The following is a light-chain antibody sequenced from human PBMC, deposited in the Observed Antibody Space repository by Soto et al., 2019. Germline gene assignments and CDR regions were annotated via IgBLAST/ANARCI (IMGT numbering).Light chain of an antibody. CDR2: STN. CDR1: TGAVTSGYY. Sequence: QSVVTQEPSLTVSPGGTDTLTCASSTGAVTSGYYPNWFQQRPGQAPRALIYSTNNRHSWTPARFSGSLLGGKAALTLSGVQPEDEAEYYCLLFHGDGQVFGGGTKLTVL. J-gene: IGLJ2*01. CDR3: LLFHGDGQV. V-gene: IGLV7-43*01.